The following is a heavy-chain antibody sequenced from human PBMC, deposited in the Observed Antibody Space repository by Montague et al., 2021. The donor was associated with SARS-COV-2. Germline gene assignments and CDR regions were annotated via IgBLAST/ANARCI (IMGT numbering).Heavy chain of an antibody. V-gene: IGHV4-39*01. CDR3: ARQLPSYCATNKCYPYYSDG. CDR1: GGSISSPDYY. Sequence: SETLSLTCTVSGGSISSPDYYRGWIRQSPGKGLEWIGSISYTGRTYYNPSLRSRVSFSMDTSKNHFSLSLSSVTVADTAVYFCARQLPSYCATNKCYPYYSDGWGQGALVTVSS. J-gene: IGHJ4*02. CDR2: ISYTGRT. D-gene: IGHD1-26*01.